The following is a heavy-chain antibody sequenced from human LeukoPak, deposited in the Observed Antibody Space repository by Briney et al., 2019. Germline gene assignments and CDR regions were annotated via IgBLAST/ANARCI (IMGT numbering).Heavy chain of an antibody. CDR3: ASDYGDYGWYFDL. J-gene: IGHJ2*01. CDR1: GGSISSGGYS. Sequence: ESSETLSLTCAVSGGSISSGGYSWSWIRQPPGKGLEWIGYIYHSGSTYYNPSLKSRVTISVDRSKNQFSLKLSSVTAADTAVYYCASDYGDYGWYFDLWGRGTLVTVSS. V-gene: IGHV4-30-2*01. D-gene: IGHD4-17*01. CDR2: IYHSGST.